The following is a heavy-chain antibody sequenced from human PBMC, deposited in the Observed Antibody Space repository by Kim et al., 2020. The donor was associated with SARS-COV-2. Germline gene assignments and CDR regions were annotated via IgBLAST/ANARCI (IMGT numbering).Heavy chain of an antibody. CDR2: ISYDGSNK. J-gene: IGHJ6*02. V-gene: IGHV3-30-3*01. Sequence: GGSLRLSCAASGFTFSSYAMHWVRQAPGKGLEWVAVISYDGSNKYYADSVKGRFTISRDNSKNTLYLQMNSLRAEDTAVYYCARPRKWLAFYYYYGMDVWGPGTTVTVSS. CDR1: GFTFSSYA. D-gene: IGHD6-19*01. CDR3: ARPRKWLAFYYYYGMDV.